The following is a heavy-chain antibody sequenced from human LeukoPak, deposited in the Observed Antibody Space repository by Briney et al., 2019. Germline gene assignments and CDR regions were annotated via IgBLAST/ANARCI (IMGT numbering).Heavy chain of an antibody. D-gene: IGHD3-22*01. Sequence: ASVKVSCKASGYTFTSYGISWVRQAPGQGLEWMGWISAYNGNTNYAQKLRGRVTMTTDTSTSTAYMELRSLRSDDTAVYYCARDENYYDSSGWSMVGMDVWGQGTTVTVSS. V-gene: IGHV1-18*01. CDR1: GYTFTSYG. CDR2: ISAYNGNT. J-gene: IGHJ6*02. CDR3: ARDENYYDSSGWSMVGMDV.